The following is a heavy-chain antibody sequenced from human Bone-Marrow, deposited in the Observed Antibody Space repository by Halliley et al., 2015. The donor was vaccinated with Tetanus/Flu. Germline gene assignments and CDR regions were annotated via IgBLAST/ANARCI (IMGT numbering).Heavy chain of an antibody. J-gene: IGHJ6*02. Sequence: LEWIGEINYDGNGNYRPSLRSRVTISMGESKTEFSLNLRFVTAADTAVYFCARQQQGTYGMDVWGQGTTVIVSS. D-gene: IGHD6-13*01. CDR2: INYDGNG. CDR3: ARQQQGTYGMDV. V-gene: IGHV4-4*01.